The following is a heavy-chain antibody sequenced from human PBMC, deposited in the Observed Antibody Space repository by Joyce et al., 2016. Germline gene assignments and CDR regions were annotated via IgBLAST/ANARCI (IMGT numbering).Heavy chain of an antibody. CDR3: AKDQAPYYGSGKNAFDI. V-gene: IGHV3-23*01. D-gene: IGHD3-10*01. CDR2: ISHSGGST. Sequence: EVQLLESGGGLVQPGGSLRLSCAASGFTFTSYAMSWVRQAPGKGLGWVSGISHSGGSTYYADSVKGRFTISRDNSKNTLYLQMNSLRAEDTAVYYCAKDQAPYYGSGKNAFDIWGQGTMVTVSS. J-gene: IGHJ3*02. CDR1: GFTFTSYA.